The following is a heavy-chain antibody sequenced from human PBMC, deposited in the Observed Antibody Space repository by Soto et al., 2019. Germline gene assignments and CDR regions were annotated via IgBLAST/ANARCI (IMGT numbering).Heavy chain of an antibody. CDR2: IIPISGAA. V-gene: IGHV1-69*06. D-gene: IGHD1-7*01. CDR1: GGTFSNYV. Sequence: QVQLLQSGAEVKKPGSSVKVSCKASGGTFSNYVVNWVRQAPGQGLEWMGRIIPISGAANYAQKFQGRVTITADKSTSTSYMELSSLRSADTAVYYCARDMTRTVVPYFDFWGQGTLVTVSS. J-gene: IGHJ4*02. CDR3: ARDMTRTVVPYFDF.